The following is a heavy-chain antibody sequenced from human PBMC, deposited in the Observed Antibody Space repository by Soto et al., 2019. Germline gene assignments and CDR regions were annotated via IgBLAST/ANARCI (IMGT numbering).Heavy chain of an antibody. CDR2: IYYSGST. CDR1: GDSISSSSYY. D-gene: IGHD3-22*01. J-gene: IGHJ4*02. CDR3: ARPYDSSGYYY. V-gene: IGHV4-39*01. Sequence: KPSETLSLTCTVSGDSISSSSYYWGWIRQPPGKGLEWIGSIYYSGSTFYNPSLESRITMSVDTSKNQFSLKLSSVTAADTAVYYCARPYDSSGYYYWGQGALVTVSS.